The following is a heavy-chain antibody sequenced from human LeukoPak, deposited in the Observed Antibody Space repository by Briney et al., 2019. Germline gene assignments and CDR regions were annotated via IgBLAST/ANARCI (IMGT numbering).Heavy chain of an antibody. CDR2: INPNSGGT. Sequence: GASVKVSCRASGYTFTGYYMHWVRQAPGQGLEWMGWINPNSGGTNYAQKFQGRVTMTRDTSISTAYMELRSLRSDDTAVYYCARDHWDYLDAFDIWGQGTMVTVSS. V-gene: IGHV1-2*02. CDR3: ARDHWDYLDAFDI. CDR1: GYTFTGYY. D-gene: IGHD1-7*01. J-gene: IGHJ3*02.